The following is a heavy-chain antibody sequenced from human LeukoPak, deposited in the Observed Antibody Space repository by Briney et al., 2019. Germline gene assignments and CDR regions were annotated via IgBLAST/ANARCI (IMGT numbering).Heavy chain of an antibody. CDR2: IYYSGST. CDR1: GGSMSSYY. D-gene: IGHD3-22*01. J-gene: IGHJ4*02. Sequence: PSETLSLTCTVSGGSMSSYYWSWIRQPPGKELEWIGYIYYSGSTNYNPSLKSRVTISVDTSKNQFSLKLSSVTAADTAVYYCARDHYYDSSGYGFDYWGQGTLVTVSS. V-gene: IGHV4-59*01. CDR3: ARDHYYDSSGYGFDY.